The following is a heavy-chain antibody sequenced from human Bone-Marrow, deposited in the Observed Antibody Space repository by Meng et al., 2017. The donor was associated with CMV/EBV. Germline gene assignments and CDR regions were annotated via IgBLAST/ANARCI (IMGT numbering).Heavy chain of an antibody. CDR3: ASPDTGTHPGYYYGMDV. J-gene: IGHJ6*02. CDR1: GGTFSSSA. V-gene: IGHV1-69*04. Sequence: SVKVSCKASGGTFSSSAIVWVRQAPGQGLEWMGRIIPILDITNYAQKFQGRVTITADKSTNTAYMELSSLRSEDTAVYYCASPDTGTHPGYYYGMDVWSQGTTVTVSS. D-gene: IGHD1-1*01. CDR2: IIPILDIT.